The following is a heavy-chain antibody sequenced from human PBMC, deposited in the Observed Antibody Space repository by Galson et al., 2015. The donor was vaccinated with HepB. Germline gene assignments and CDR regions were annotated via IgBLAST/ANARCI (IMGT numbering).Heavy chain of an antibody. D-gene: IGHD5-18*01. J-gene: IGHJ4*02. CDR1: GGSISSGGYS. CDR3: ARGGYSYGHYYFDY. V-gene: IGHV4-30-2*01. Sequence: TLSLTCAVSGGSISSGGYSWSWIRQPPGKGLEWIGYIYHSGSTYYNPSLKSRVTISVDRSKNQFSLKLSSVTAADTAVYYCARGGYSYGHYYFDYWGQGTLVTVSS. CDR2: IYHSGST.